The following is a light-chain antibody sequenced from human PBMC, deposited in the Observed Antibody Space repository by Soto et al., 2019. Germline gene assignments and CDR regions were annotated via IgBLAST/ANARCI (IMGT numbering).Light chain of an antibody. Sequence: SYELTQPPSVSVAPGQTATITCGRDNIGSTSVHWYQQKPGQAPVLVVYDDTDRPSGIPERFSGSNSANTATLTITRVEAGDEAGYYCQVWDTRDDHWVFGGGTKLTVL. V-gene: IGLV3-21*02. J-gene: IGLJ3*02. CDR3: QVWDTRDDHWV. CDR1: NIGSTS. CDR2: DDT.